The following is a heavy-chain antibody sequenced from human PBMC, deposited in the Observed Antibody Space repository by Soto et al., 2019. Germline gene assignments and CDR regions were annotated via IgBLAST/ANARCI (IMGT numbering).Heavy chain of an antibody. CDR1: GGTFSSYA. CDR3: ARDPGSSSWYGPTWTEVNVAVYYYYGMDV. Sequence: ASVKVSCKASGGTFSSYAISWVRQAPGQGLEWMGGIIPIFGTANYAQKFKGRVTITADESTSTANMELSSLKSEDTAVYYCARDPGSSSWYGPTWTEVNVAVYYYYGMDVWGQGTTVTVSS. J-gene: IGHJ6*02. CDR2: IIPIFGTA. V-gene: IGHV1-69*13. D-gene: IGHD6-13*01.